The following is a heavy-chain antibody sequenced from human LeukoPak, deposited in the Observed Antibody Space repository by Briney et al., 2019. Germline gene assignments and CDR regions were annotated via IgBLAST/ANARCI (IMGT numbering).Heavy chain of an antibody. Sequence: SETLSLTCSVSGGSISGYYWSWIRQPAGKGLEWIGYIYYSGSTNYNPSLKSRVTISVDTSKNQFSLKLSSVTAADTAVYYCARVGLTAMVTDYFDYWGQGTLVTVSS. D-gene: IGHD5-18*01. V-gene: IGHV4-59*01. J-gene: IGHJ4*02. CDR2: IYYSGST. CDR3: ARVGLTAMVTDYFDY. CDR1: GGSISGYY.